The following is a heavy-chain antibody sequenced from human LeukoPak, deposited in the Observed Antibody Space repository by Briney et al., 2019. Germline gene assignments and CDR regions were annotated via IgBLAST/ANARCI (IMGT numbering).Heavy chain of an antibody. CDR3: APRGDIEHSYVYGKWFDP. Sequence: SETLSLTCAVYGVSFSAYYWTWIRQPPGKGLEWIGELNHSGSRNYNSSLKSRVTISVATSYKQFSLRLSSVTAADTAVYYCAPRGDIEHSYVYGKWFDPWGQGTRVTVSS. J-gene: IGHJ5*02. CDR1: GVSFSAYY. CDR2: LNHSGSR. D-gene: IGHD5-18*01. V-gene: IGHV4-34*01.